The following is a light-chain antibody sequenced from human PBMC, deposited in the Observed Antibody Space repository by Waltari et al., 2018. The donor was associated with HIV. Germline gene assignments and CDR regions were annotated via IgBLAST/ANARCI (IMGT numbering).Light chain of an antibody. CDR1: QSVLYSSNNKNY. Sequence: DIVMTQSPDSLAVSLGERATINCQSSQSVLYSSNNKNYLTWYQQKPGQPTKLLIYWASTRESGVPDRFKCSGSGTDFTLTISSLQAEDVAVYYCQQYYSTPLTFGGGTKVEIK. V-gene: IGKV4-1*01. CDR2: WAS. J-gene: IGKJ4*01. CDR3: QQYYSTPLT.